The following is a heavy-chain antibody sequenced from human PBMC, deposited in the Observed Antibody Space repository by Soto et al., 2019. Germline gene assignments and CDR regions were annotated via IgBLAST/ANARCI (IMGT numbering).Heavy chain of an antibody. CDR2: IYYSGST. D-gene: IGHD6-6*01. V-gene: IGHV4-59*01. CDR3: ARAQGSSSWGGGYFDY. J-gene: IGHJ4*02. Sequence: SETLSLTCTFSCGSISSYYWSWIRQPPGKGLEWIGYIYYSGSTNYNPSLKSRVTISVDTSKNQFSLKLSSVTAADTAVYYCARAQGSSSWGGGYFDYWGQGTLVTVSS. CDR1: CGSISSYY.